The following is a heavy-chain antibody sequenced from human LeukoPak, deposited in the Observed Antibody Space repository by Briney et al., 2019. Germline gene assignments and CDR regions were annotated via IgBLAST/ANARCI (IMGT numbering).Heavy chain of an antibody. CDR3: ARRGGSGKLDY. D-gene: IGHD3-10*01. J-gene: IGHJ4*02. Sequence: GASVKVSCKASGYSFTSYGFNWVRQAPGQGLEWMGWMSAYNGKTNYAHSLQGRVTVTADTSTSTAYMELRSLRSEDTAVFFCARRGGSGKLDYWGQGTLVTVSS. V-gene: IGHV1-18*01. CDR1: GYSFTSYG. CDR2: MSAYNGKT.